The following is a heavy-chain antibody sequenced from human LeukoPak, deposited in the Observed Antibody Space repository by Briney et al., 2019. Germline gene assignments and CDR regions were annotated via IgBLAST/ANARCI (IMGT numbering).Heavy chain of an antibody. CDR2: INPSGGST. J-gene: IGHJ5*02. V-gene: IGHV1-46*03. CDR1: GGTFSSYA. Sequence: ASVKVSCKASGGTFSSYAISWVRQAPGQGLEWMGIINPSGGSTSYAQKFQGRVTMTRDTSTSTVYMELSSLRSEDTAVYYCARVRPPTCPFDPWGQGTLATVSS. CDR3: ARVRPPTCPFDP.